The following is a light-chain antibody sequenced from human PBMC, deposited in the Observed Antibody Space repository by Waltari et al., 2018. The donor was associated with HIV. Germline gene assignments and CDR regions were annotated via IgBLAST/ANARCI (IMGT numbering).Light chain of an antibody. CDR2: LNNDGSH. CDR3: QTWDTGVII. V-gene: IGLV4-69*01. CDR1: SGHSDYA. J-gene: IGLJ2*01. Sequence: QPVLTQCPSAAASPGASVKLPCTLRSGHSDYAIPAHTQYPEKGPRYLMRLNNDGSHYKGAGIPDRFSGPSSWAERYLIISSLQSGDEADYYCQTWDTGVIIFGGGTKLTVL.